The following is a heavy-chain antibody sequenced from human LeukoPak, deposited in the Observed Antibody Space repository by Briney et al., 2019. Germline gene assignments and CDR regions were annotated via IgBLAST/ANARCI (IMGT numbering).Heavy chain of an antibody. Sequence: GGSLRLSCAASGFTFTTYSMTWVRKAPGKGLEWVALVSYDGSSKCHADSVKGRFTISRDNSKNSLYLQMNSLRPEDTAVYYCAKDRSPYTVTYPGFDYWGQGTLVTVSS. CDR1: GFTFTTYS. J-gene: IGHJ4*02. CDR2: VSYDGSSK. V-gene: IGHV3-30*18. CDR3: AKDRSPYTVTYPGFDY. D-gene: IGHD1-26*01.